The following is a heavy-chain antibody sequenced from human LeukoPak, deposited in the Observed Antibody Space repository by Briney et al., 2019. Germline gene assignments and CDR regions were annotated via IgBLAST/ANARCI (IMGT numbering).Heavy chain of an antibody. J-gene: IGHJ4*02. CDR3: ARRSHSPSGSPY. V-gene: IGHV4-39*01. CDR2: LYYGATN. CDR1: VDSISASGVY. D-gene: IGHD3-10*01. Sequence: SETLSLTCTVPVDSISASGVYSAWVRRPPGKGLGWIGCLYYGATNYYNPSLRSQVTISGATPKNQISLQLASVNAAARAVYYCARRSHSPSGSPYWGQGRQVTVSS.